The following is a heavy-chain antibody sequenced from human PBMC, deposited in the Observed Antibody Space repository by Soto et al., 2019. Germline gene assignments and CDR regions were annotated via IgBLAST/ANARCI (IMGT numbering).Heavy chain of an antibody. CDR2: INHSGST. V-gene: IGHV4-34*01. Sequence: QVQLQQWGAGLLKPSETLSLTCAVYGGSFSGYYWSWIRQPPGKGLEWIGEINHSGSTNYNPSLKRRVTISVDTSPTQFSLKLSSVTAADTAVYYCVGTGHQERDYYFDSWGQGTLVTVSS. J-gene: IGHJ4*02. CDR1: GGSFSGYY. CDR3: VGTGHQERDYYFDS. D-gene: IGHD1-1*01.